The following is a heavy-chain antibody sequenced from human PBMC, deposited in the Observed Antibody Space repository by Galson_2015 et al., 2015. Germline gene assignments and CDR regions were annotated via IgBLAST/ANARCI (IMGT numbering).Heavy chain of an antibody. CDR3: ARTYCSRTSCYVDYSNYGDYATDY. J-gene: IGHJ4*02. CDR2: ISYDGSNK. D-gene: IGHD2-2*01. V-gene: IGHV3-30-3*01. Sequence: SLRLSCAASGFSFSSYAMHWVRQAPGKGLEWVAVISYDGSNKYYADSVKGRFTMSRDNSKNTMYVQMNSLRAEDTAVYYCARTYCSRTSCYVDYSNYGDYATDYWGQGTLVTVSS. CDR1: GFSFSSYA.